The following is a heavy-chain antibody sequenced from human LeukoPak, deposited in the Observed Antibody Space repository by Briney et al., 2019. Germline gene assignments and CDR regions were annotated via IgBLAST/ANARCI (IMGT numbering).Heavy chain of an antibody. CDR1: GYSISSGYY. CDR2: IYHSGNT. V-gene: IGHV4-38-2*02. D-gene: IGHD2-8*01. CDR3: ARAPYARIDY. Sequence: SETLSLTCSVSGYSISSGYYWGWIRQPPGKGLEWIGSIYHSGNTYNNRSLKSRVTISVDTSKNQFSLKLSSVTAADTAVYYCARAPYARIDYWGQGTLVTVSS. J-gene: IGHJ4*02.